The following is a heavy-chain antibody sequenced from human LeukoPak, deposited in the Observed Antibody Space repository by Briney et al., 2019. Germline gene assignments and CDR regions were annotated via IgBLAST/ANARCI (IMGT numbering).Heavy chain of an antibody. CDR1: GFTFSGYS. CDR2: FGTRSTSI. J-gene: IGHJ4*02. Sequence: GGSLRLSCTASGFTFSGYSMNWIRQDPGKRLEWVSSFGTRSTSIYHAGSVKGRFAISRDNAKNSLYLQMNSLRAEDTALYYCAREVSEGFDFWGQGTLVTVSS. D-gene: IGHD3-22*01. CDR3: AREVSEGFDF. V-gene: IGHV3-21*01.